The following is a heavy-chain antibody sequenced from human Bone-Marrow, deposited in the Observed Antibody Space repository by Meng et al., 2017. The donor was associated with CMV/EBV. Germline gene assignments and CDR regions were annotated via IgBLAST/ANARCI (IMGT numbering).Heavy chain of an antibody. CDR2: INHSGST. J-gene: IGHJ4*02. CDR1: GGSCSGYY. D-gene: IGHD5-12*01. V-gene: IGHV4-34*01. CDR3: AASRLRFQPFDY. Sequence: LTCAVYGGSCSGYYWSWISQPPGKGLEWIGEINHSGSTNYNPSLKSRVTISVDTSKNQFSLKLSSVTAADTAVYYCAASRLRFQPFDYWGQGTLVTVSS.